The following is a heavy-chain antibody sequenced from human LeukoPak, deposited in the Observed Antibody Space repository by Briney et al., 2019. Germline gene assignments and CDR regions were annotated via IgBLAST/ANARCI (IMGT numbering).Heavy chain of an antibody. CDR3: ARGYYDILTGYYDDY. V-gene: IGHV4-34*01. CDR1: GGSFSGYY. CDR2: INHSGST. Sequence: PSETLSLTCAVYGGSFSGYYWSWIRQPPGKGLEWIGEINHSGSTNYNPSLKSRVTISVDTSKNQFSLKLSSVTAADTAVYYCARGYYDILTGYYDDYWGQRTLVTVSS. D-gene: IGHD3-9*01. J-gene: IGHJ4*02.